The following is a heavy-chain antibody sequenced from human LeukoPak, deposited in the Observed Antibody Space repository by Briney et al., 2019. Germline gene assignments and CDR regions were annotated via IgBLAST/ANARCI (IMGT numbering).Heavy chain of an antibody. CDR2: ISSSGSTI. D-gene: IGHD3/OR15-3a*01. V-gene: IGHV3-48*03. CDR1: GFIFSTYE. Sequence: GGSLRLSCAASGFIFSTYEMNWVRQAPGKGLEWVSYISSSGSTIYYADSVKGRFTISRDYVKNSLYLQMNSLRAEDTAVYYCARLGTGPFDYWGQGTLVTVSS. J-gene: IGHJ4*02. CDR3: ARLGTGPFDY.